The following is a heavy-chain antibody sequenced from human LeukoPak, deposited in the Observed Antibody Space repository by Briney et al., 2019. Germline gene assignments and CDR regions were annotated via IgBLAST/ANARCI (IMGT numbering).Heavy chain of an antibody. V-gene: IGHV3-11*01. Sequence: GGSLRLSCAASGFTFSDYYMNWLRQAPGKGLEWVSYISSSGSTIYYADSVKGRFTISRDNAKNSLYLQMNSLRADDTAVYYCAKSLLTTATGTGRAFDIWGQGTMVTVSS. J-gene: IGHJ3*02. CDR2: ISSSGSTI. CDR1: GFTFSDYY. D-gene: IGHD1-1*01. CDR3: AKSLLTTATGTGRAFDI.